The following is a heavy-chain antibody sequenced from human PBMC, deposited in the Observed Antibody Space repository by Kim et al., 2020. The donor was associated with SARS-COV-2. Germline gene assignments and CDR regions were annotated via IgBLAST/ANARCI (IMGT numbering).Heavy chain of an antibody. CDR1: GYTFTGYY. D-gene: IGHD6-19*01. CDR2: INPNSGGT. CDR3: ARWTSVAGTPPNYYYYGMDV. V-gene: IGHV1-2*06. Sequence: ASVKVSCKASGYTFTGYYMHWVRQAPGQGLEWMGRINPNSGGTNYAQKFQGRVTMTRDTSISTAYMELSRLRSDDTAVYYCARWTSVAGTPPNYYYYGMDVWGQGTTVTVSS. J-gene: IGHJ6*02.